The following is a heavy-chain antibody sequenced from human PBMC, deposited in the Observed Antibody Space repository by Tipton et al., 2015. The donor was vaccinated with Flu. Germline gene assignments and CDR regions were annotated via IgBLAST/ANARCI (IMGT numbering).Heavy chain of an antibody. J-gene: IGHJ4*02. CDR1: RFTFSTYS. V-gene: IGHV3-30-3*01. CDR3: VREGDGDYFDY. CDR2: ISYAGSSK. Sequence: SLRLSCAASRFTFSTYSMHWVRQAPGKGLEWVAVISYAGSSKYYADSVKGRFTVSRDNSKNTVYLQMDSLRAEDTAVYYCVREGDGDYFDYWGQGTLVSVSS. D-gene: IGHD3-16*01.